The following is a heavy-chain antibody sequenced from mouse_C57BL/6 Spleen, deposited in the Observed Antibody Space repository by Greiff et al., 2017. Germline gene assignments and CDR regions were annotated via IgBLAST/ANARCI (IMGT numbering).Heavy chain of an antibody. Sequence: EVQLQESGGGLVKPGGSLKLSCAASGFTFSDYGMHWVRQAPEKGLEWVAYISSGSSTIYYADTVKGRFTISRDNAKNTLFLQMTSLRSEDTAMYYCARDLLLGFAYWGQGTLVTVSA. CDR1: GFTFSDYG. V-gene: IGHV5-17*01. J-gene: IGHJ3*01. CDR3: ARDLLLGFAY. CDR2: ISSGSSTI. D-gene: IGHD1-1*01.